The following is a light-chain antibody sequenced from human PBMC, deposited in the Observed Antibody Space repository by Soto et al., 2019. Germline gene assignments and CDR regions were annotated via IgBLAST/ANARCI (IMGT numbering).Light chain of an antibody. Sequence: AIRMTQSPSSLSAYIVDTVTITGRASQDIGTVVAWYQQKPGKAPKVLIYGASALETGVPSRFSGSGSRTDFTLTITYLQSEDFATYYCQHYLNYPITFGQGTRLEIK. CDR2: GAS. CDR3: QHYLNYPIT. J-gene: IGKJ5*01. V-gene: IGKV1-8*01. CDR1: QDIGTV.